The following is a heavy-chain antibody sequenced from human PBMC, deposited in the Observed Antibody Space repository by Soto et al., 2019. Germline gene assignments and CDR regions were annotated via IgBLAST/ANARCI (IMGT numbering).Heavy chain of an antibody. D-gene: IGHD3-3*01. J-gene: IGHJ4*02. V-gene: IGHV4-34*01. CDR3: ARGRRSITIFGVVSGPEYYFDY. CDR2: INHSGST. Sequence: KPSETLSLTXAVYGGSFSGYYWSWIRQPPGKGLEWIGEINHSGSTNYNPSLKSRVTISVDTSKNQFSLKLSSVTAADTAVYYCARGRRSITIFGVVSGPEYYFDYWGQGTLVTVSS. CDR1: GGSFSGYY.